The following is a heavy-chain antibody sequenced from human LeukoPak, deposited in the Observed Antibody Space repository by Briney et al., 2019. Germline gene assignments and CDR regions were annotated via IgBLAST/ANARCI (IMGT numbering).Heavy chain of an antibody. CDR2: ISYIGST. J-gene: IGHJ3*01. CDR3: ASDSISMNAFDA. V-gene: IGHV4-59*11. CDR1: GGSFTTHY. D-gene: IGHD3-22*01. Sequence: ETSQTLSLTCTVSGGSFTTHYWSWIRQPPGKGLEWIGYISYIGSTNYNPSLKSRVTISIDTSKNEVSLMLTSVTAADTAVYYCASDSISMNAFDAWGQGTMVTVSS.